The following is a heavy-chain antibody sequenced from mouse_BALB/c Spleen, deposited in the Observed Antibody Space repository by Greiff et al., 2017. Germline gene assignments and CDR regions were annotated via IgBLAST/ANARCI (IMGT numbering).Heavy chain of an antibody. Sequence: QVQLKQSGPGLVQPSQSLSITCTVSGFSLTSYGVHWVRQSPGKGLEWLGVIWSGGSTDYNAAFISRLSISKDNSKSQVFFKMNSLQADDTAIYYCARKNPLYYGSSLAMDYWGQGTSVTVSS. CDR2: IWSGGST. V-gene: IGHV2-4-1*01. CDR1: GFSLTSYG. D-gene: IGHD1-1*01. CDR3: ARKNPLYYGSSLAMDY. J-gene: IGHJ4*01.